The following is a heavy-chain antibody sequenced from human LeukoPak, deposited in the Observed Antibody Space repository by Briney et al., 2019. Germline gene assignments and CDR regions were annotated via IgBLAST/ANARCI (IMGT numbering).Heavy chain of an antibody. CDR1: GYTISSGYY. D-gene: IGHD2-21*02. CDR3: ARDLASCAGDCYSDGFDY. V-gene: IGHV4-38-2*02. Sequence: SETLSLTCTVSGYTISSGYYWGWIRQSPGKGLEWIGSIYHGGSTYYNPSLRSRVIVSVDTSKNHFSLKMSSVTAADTAVYYCARDLASCAGDCYSDGFDYWGQGTLVTVSS. J-gene: IGHJ4*02. CDR2: IYHGGST.